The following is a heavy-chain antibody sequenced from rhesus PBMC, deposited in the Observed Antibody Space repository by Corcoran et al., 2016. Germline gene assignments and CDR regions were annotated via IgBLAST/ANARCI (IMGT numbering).Heavy chain of an antibody. Sequence: EVQLVQSGAAVKKPGASVQISCQASGYTFTASYLPWVRQAPGKGLEWMGRVDPEDGEAIHAKKFQDRVTITADTSTDTAYMELSSLRSEDTAVYYCATDQYSNFRYWGQGVLVTVSS. CDR1: GYTFTASY. J-gene: IGHJ4*01. CDR2: VDPEDGEA. D-gene: IGHD4-23*01. V-gene: IGHV1-111*02. CDR3: ATDQYSNFRY.